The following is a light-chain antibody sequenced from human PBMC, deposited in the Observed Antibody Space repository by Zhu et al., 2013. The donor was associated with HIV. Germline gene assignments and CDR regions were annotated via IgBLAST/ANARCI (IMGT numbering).Light chain of an antibody. CDR3: SSYINNSVV. CDR1: SSDVGGYNY. V-gene: IGLV2-14*01. CDR2: EVN. Sequence: QSALTQPASVSGSPGQSITISCTRTSSDVGGYNYVSWYQQHPGKAPKLMIYEVNNRPSGVSNRFSDSKSGNTASLTISGLQAEDEADYYCSSYINNSVVFGGGTKLTVL. J-gene: IGLJ2*01.